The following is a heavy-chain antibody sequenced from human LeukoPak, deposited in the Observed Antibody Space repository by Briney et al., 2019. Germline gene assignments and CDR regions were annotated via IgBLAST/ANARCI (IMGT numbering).Heavy chain of an antibody. D-gene: IGHD4-11*01. Sequence: QSGGSLRLSCAASGFTFSSYAMNWVRQAPGKGLEWVSAISGSGGSTYYADSVKGRFTISRDNSKNTLYLQMNSLRAEDTAVYYCAKDYSNYYFVGFDPWGQGTLVTVSS. V-gene: IGHV3-23*01. CDR1: GFTFSSYA. CDR3: AKDYSNYYFVGFDP. J-gene: IGHJ5*02. CDR2: ISGSGGST.